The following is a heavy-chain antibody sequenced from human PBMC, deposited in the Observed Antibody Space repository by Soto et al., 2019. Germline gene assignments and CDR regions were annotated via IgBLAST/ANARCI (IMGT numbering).Heavy chain of an antibody. D-gene: IGHD5-18*01. CDR3: AKDPPAGYGRAFEV. J-gene: IGHJ3*01. V-gene: IGHV3-23*01. Sequence: PVGSLILSCAASGFTFQILALNWVRHAPWKRLEWLASLSGGGASTYYADYVKGRFIISRDNSNNTLFLQMNILRVDDTAKSYCAKDPPAGYGRAFEVWGQGTVVTVSS. CDR1: GFTFQILA. CDR2: LSGGGAST.